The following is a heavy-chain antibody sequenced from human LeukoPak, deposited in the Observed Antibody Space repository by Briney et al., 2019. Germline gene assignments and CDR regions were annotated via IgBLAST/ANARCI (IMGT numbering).Heavy chain of an antibody. CDR3: ARDLAYYYDSSGSHMDV. CDR2: IYYSGST. D-gene: IGHD3-22*01. V-gene: IGHV4-38-2*02. J-gene: IGHJ6*03. Sequence: SETLSLTCTVSGYSISSGYYWGWIRQPPGKGLEWIGSIYYSGSTYYNPSLKSRVTISADTSKNQFSLKLSSVTAADTAVYYCARDLAYYYDSSGSHMDVWGKGTTVTVSS. CDR1: GYSISSGYY.